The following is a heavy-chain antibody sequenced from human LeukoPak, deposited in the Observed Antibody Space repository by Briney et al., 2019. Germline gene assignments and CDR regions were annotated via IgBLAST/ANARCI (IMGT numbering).Heavy chain of an antibody. V-gene: IGHV3-33*01. CDR2: IWYEGSNK. Sequence: GGSLRLSCAASGFTFNSYGMHWVRRAPGKGLEWVAVIWYEGSNKHYADSVRGRFTISRDNAKNSLYLQMNSLRAEDTAVYYCARIRAEYSSSYYFDYWGQGTLVTVSS. D-gene: IGHD6-6*01. CDR3: ARIRAEYSSSYYFDY. J-gene: IGHJ4*02. CDR1: GFTFNSYG.